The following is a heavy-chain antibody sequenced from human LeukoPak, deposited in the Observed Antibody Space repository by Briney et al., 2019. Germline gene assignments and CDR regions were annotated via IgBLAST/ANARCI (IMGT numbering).Heavy chain of an antibody. V-gene: IGHV1-69*13. CDR2: IIPIFGTA. J-gene: IGHJ4*02. Sequence: ASVKFSCKASGGTFSSYAIIWVRHAPGQGLEWMGWIIPIFGTANYAQKFQGRVTITADESTSTAYMELSSLRSEDTAVYYCASRARNTIFWSALFVDYFDYWGQGTLVTVSS. CDR1: GGTFSSYA. CDR3: ASRARNTIFWSALFVDYFDY. D-gene: IGHD3-9*01.